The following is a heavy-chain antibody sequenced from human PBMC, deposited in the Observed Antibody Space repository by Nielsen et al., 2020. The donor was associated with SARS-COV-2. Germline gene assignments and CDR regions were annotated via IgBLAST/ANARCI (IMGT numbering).Heavy chain of an antibody. Sequence: ASVKVSCKASGYTFTSYDINWVRQATGQGLEWMGWMNPNSGNTGYAQKFQGWVTMTRDTSISTAYMELSRLRSDDTAVYYCARARGWRQQLEFDPWGQGTPVTVSS. CDR2: MNPNSGNT. CDR1: GYTFTSYD. D-gene: IGHD6-13*01. J-gene: IGHJ5*02. CDR3: ARARGWRQQLEFDP. V-gene: IGHV1-8*01.